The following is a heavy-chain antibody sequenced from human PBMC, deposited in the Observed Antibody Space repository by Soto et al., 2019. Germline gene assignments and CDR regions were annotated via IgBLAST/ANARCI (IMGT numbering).Heavy chain of an antibody. Sequence: ETLSLTSTDSGGCISSYYGSWIRHPPGRGVAWIGYSYYSGSTNYNPSLKSRVTISVDTSKNQFSLKLSSVTAADTAVYYCARRESYYYGSGSPSPSDNWFEPWGQGTLVTVSS. CDR1: GGCISSYY. CDR3: ARRESYYYGSGSPSPSDNWFEP. D-gene: IGHD3-10*01. CDR2: SYYSGST. V-gene: IGHV4-59*12. J-gene: IGHJ5*02.